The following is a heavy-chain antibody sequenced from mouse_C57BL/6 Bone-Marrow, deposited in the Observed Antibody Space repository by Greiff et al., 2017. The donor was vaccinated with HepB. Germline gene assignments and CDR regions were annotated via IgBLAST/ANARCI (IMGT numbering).Heavy chain of an antibody. J-gene: IGHJ2*01. CDR1: GFTFSSYT. CDR2: ISGGGGNT. CDR3: ARRGADSSGYGY. D-gene: IGHD3-2*02. V-gene: IGHV5-9*01. Sequence: EVQRVESGGGLVKPGGSLKLSCAASGFTFSSYTMSWVRQTPEKRLEWVATISGGGGNTYYPDSVKGRFTISRDNAKNTLYLQMSSLRSEDTALYYCARRGADSSGYGYWGQGTTLTVSS.